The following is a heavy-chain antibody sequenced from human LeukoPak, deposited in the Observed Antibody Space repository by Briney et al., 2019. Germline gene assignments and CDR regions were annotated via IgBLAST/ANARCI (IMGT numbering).Heavy chain of an antibody. CDR3: SRENGAFSPFGY. CDR2: IYYSGTT. D-gene: IGHD2-8*01. J-gene: IGHJ4*02. Sequence: SETLSLTCTVSGGSIISYYWSWIRQPPGKGLEWIGYIYYSGTTNYNPSLKSRVTISVDTSKNHLSLNLTSVTAADTAVYYCSRENGAFSPFGYWGQGTLVTVPS. CDR1: GGSIISYY. V-gene: IGHV4-59*12.